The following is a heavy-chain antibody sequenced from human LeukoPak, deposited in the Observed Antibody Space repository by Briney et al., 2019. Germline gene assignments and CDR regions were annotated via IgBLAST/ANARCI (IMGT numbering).Heavy chain of an antibody. CDR3: ARDRGSGRANCFYI. D-gene: IGHD3-10*01. J-gene: IGHJ4*03. CDR1: GFTFSRYG. V-gene: IGHV3-33*07. CDR2: IWYDGNNK. Sequence: GGSLRVSRAESGFTFSRYGVYWVRQAPGKGLEWVAVIWYDGNNKYYADSVKGRFTISRDNSKNTLYLQMNSLRAEDTAVYYCARDRGSGRANCFYIWGQGTLVTVSS.